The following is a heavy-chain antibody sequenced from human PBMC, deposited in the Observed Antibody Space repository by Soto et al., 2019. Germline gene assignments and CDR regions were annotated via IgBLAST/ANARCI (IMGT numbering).Heavy chain of an antibody. CDR3: ARDRGSGWLTFDY. CDR2: IYYSGST. D-gene: IGHD6-19*01. V-gene: IGHV4-59*01. Sequence: SETLSLTCTFSGGSISSYYWSWIRQPPGKGLEWIGYIYYSGSTNYNPSLKSRVTISVDTSKNQFSLKLTSVTAADTAVYYCARDRGSGWLTFDYWGQGTLVTVSS. CDR1: GGSISSYY. J-gene: IGHJ4*02.